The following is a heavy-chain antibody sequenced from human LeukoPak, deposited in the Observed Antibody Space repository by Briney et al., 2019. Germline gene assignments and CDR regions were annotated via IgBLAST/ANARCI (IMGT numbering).Heavy chain of an antibody. CDR2: IYTSGST. V-gene: IGHV4-61*02. J-gene: IGHJ4*02. CDR3: AREGGSYPVIYFDY. Sequence: TSETLSLTCTVSGGSISSGSYYWSWIRQPAGKGLEWIGRIYTSGSTNYNPSLKSRVTISVDTSKNQFSLKLSSVTAADTAVYYCAREGGSYPVIYFDYWGQGTLVTVSS. D-gene: IGHD1-26*01. CDR1: GGSISSGSYY.